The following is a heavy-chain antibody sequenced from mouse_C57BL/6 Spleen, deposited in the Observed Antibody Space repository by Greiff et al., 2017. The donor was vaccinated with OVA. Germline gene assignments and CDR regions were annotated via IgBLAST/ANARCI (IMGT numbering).Heavy chain of an antibody. D-gene: IGHD2-2*01. Sequence: VQLQQSGPELVKPGASVKISCKASGYTFTDYYMNWVKQSHGKSLEWIGDINPNNGGTSYNQKFKGKATLTVDKSSSTAYMELRSLTSEDSEVYYGARAEGYGYRGVDYWGQGTSVTVST. J-gene: IGHJ4*01. CDR1: GYTFTDYY. V-gene: IGHV1-26*01. CDR3: ARAEGYGYRGVDY. CDR2: INPNNGGT.